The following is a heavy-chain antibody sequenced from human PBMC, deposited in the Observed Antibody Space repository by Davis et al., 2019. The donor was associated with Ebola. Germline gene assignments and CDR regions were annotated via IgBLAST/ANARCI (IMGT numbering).Heavy chain of an antibody. CDR3: ARLLGSTAPKYYYGMDV. Sequence: GESLKISCAASGFTVSSNYMSWVRQVPGKGLEWVSVIYSGGSTYYADSVKGRFTISRDNSKNTLYLQMNSLRAEDTAVYYCARLLGSTAPKYYYGMDVWG. CDR1: GFTVSSNY. J-gene: IGHJ6*01. D-gene: IGHD3-16*01. CDR2: IYSGGST. V-gene: IGHV3-66*04.